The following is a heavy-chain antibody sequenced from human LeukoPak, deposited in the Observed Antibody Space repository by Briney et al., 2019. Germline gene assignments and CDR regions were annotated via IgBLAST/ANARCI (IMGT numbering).Heavy chain of an antibody. CDR2: IKQDGSEK. J-gene: IGHJ5*02. Sequence: PGGSLRLSCAASGFTFSSYWMSWVRQAPGKGLEWVANIKQDGSEKYYVDSVKGRFTISRDNAKNSLYLQMNSLRAEDTAVYYCARDREGTTVTTGGYNWFDPWGQGTLVTVSS. CDR3: ARDREGTTVTTGGYNWFDP. CDR1: GFTFSSYW. D-gene: IGHD4-17*01. V-gene: IGHV3-7*01.